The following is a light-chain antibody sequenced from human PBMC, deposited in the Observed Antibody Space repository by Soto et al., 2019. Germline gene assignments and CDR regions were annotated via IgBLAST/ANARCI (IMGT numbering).Light chain of an antibody. CDR2: LDSDGSH. Sequence: QLVLTQSPSASASLGASVKLTCTLSSGHSSYAIAWHQQQPEKGPRYLMKLDSDGSHTKGDAIPDRFSGSSSGAERYLTISSFQSEDEADYYCQTWGTGIHVVFGGGTKLTVL. CDR1: SGHSSYA. CDR3: QTWGTGIHVV. V-gene: IGLV4-69*01. J-gene: IGLJ2*01.